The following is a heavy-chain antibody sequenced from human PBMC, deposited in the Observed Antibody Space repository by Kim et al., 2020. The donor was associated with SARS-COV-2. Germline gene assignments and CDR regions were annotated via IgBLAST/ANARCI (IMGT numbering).Heavy chain of an antibody. V-gene: IGHV1-18*01. D-gene: IGHD3-22*01. Sequence: KYAQKAQGRITMTTDTSTSTAYMGLRSLRSDDTAVYYCARSINAIVVVPGYWGQGTLVTVSS. J-gene: IGHJ4*02. CDR3: ARSINAIVVVPGY.